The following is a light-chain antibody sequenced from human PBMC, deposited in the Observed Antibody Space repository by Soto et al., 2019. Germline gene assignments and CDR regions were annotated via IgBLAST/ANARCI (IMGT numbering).Light chain of an antibody. J-gene: IGLJ1*01. CDR1: SSDVGRYNY. V-gene: IGLV2-14*01. CDR3: SSYTSSSTRG. CDR2: DVN. Sequence: QSVLTQPASVSGCPGQSITISCIGTSSDVGRYNYVSWYQQHPGQAPRLMLYDVNNRPSGVSNRFSGSKSDNTASLTISGLQSEDEADYYCSSYTSSSTRGFGTGTRSPS.